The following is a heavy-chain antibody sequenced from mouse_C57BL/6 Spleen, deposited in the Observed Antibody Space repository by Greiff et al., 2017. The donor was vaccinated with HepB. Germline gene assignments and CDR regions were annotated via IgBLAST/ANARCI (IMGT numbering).Heavy chain of an antibody. Sequence: VQLQQSGPELVKPGASVKISCKASGYTFTDYYMNWVKQSHGKSLEWIGDINPNNGGTSYNQKFKGKATLTVDKSSSTAYMELRSLTSEDSAVYYCARHYSNYVYAMDYWGQGTSVTVSS. CDR2: INPNNGGT. V-gene: IGHV1-26*01. D-gene: IGHD2-5*01. J-gene: IGHJ4*01. CDR1: GYTFTDYY. CDR3: ARHYSNYVYAMDY.